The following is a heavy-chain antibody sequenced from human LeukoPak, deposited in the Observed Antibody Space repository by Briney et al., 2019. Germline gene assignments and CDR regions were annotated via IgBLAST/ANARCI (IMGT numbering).Heavy chain of an antibody. CDR2: ISAYNGNT. J-gene: IGHJ5*02. Sequence: ASVKVSCKASGYTFTSYGINWVRQAPGQGLEWMGWISAYNGNTNYAQKLQGRVTMTTDTSTSTAYMELGSLTSDDTAVYYCARDLGQYYDTSDNWFDPWGQGTLVTVSS. CDR3: ARDLGQYYDTSDNWFDP. CDR1: GYTFTSYG. D-gene: IGHD3-22*01. V-gene: IGHV1-18*01.